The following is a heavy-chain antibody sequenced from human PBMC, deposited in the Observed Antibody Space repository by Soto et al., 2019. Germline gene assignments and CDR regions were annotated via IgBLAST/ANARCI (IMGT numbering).Heavy chain of an antibody. D-gene: IGHD2-15*01. CDR3: ARGCSGGSCYSIWFDY. CDR1: GFTFSNYW. J-gene: IGHJ4*02. CDR2: IKQDGSEK. Sequence: GGSLRLSCAASGFTFSNYWMTWVRQAPGKGLGWVANIKQDGSEKYYVDSVKGRFTISRDNAKNSLYLQMNSLRAEDTAVYYCARGCSGGSCYSIWFDYWGQGTQVTVSS. V-gene: IGHV3-7*03.